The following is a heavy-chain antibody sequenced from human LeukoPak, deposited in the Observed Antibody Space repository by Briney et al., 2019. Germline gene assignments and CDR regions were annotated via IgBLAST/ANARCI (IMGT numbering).Heavy chain of an antibody. CDR3: AGNHGAFDI. D-gene: IGHD1-14*01. V-gene: IGHV1-69*05. CDR2: IIPIFGTA. J-gene: IGHJ3*02. Sequence: GASVTVSCKASGGTFSSYAISWVRQAPGRWLEWMGGIIPIFGTANYAQKFQGRVTITTDESTSTAYMERSSLRSEDTAVYYCAGNHGAFDIWGQGTMVTVSS. CDR1: GGTFSSYA.